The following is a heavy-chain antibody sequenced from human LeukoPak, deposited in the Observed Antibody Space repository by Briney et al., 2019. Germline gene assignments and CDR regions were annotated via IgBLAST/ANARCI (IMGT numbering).Heavy chain of an antibody. CDR3: GREVRIPLRPIDY. CDR2: INHSGST. V-gene: IGHV4-34*01. J-gene: IGHJ4*02. D-gene: IGHD3-10*01. Sequence: SETLSLTCAVYGGSFSGYYWSWIRQPPGKGLEWIGEINHSGSTNDNPSLKSRVTISVDTSKNQLFLKLTSVTAADTSVYYCGREVRIPLRPIDYWGQGTLVTVSS. CDR1: GGSFSGYY.